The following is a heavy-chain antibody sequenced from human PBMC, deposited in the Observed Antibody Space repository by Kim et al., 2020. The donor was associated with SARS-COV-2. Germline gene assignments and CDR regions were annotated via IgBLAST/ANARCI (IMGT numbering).Heavy chain of an antibody. Sequence: YNPSLKSRVTISVDTSKNQFSLKLSSVTAADTAVYYCAKHLRRGGGAFDIWGQGTMVTVSS. D-gene: IGHD3-16*01. V-gene: IGHV4-34*01. J-gene: IGHJ3*02. CDR3: AKHLRRGGGAFDI.